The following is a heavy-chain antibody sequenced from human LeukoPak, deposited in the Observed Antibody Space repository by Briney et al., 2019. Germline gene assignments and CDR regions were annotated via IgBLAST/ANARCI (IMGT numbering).Heavy chain of an antibody. J-gene: IGHJ4*02. CDR1: GFTFSSYS. V-gene: IGHV3-21*04. Sequence: IPGGSLRLSCAASGFTFSSYSMNWVRQAPGKGLEWVSSISSSSSYIYYADSVKGRFTISRDNAKNSLYLQMNSLRAEDTAVYYCAKDKVIAAAGTEYWGQGTLVTVSS. CDR3: AKDKVIAAAGTEY. CDR2: ISSSSSYI. D-gene: IGHD6-13*01.